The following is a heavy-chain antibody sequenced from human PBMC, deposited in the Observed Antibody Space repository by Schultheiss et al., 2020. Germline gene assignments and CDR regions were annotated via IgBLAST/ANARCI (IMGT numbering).Heavy chain of an antibody. Sequence: GGSLRLSCAASGFTFSSYGMHWVRQAPGKGLEWVAVISYDGSNKYYADSVKGRFTSRDNSKNTLYLQMNSLRAEDTAIYYCARDLDSNWGQGILVTVSS. CDR2: ISYDGSNK. D-gene: IGHD2/OR15-2a*01. J-gene: IGHJ4*02. CDR1: GFTFSSYG. CDR3: ARDLDSN. V-gene: IGHV3-30*03.